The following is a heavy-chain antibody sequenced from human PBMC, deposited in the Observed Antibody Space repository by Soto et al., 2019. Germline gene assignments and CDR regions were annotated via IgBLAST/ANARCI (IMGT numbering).Heavy chain of an antibody. J-gene: IGHJ4*02. CDR2: ISWNSGSI. Sequence: EVQLVESGGGLVQPGRSLRLSCAASGFTFDDYAMHWVRQAPGKGLEWVSGISWNSGSIGYADSVKGRFTISRDNAKNSLYLQMNSLRAEDTALYYCAKDIGSSSFADPNFDYWGQGTLVTVSS. CDR1: GFTFDDYA. D-gene: IGHD6-6*01. V-gene: IGHV3-9*01. CDR3: AKDIGSSSFADPNFDY.